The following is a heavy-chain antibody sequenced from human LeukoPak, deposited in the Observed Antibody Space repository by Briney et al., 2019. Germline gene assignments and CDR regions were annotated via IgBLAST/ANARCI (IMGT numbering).Heavy chain of an antibody. V-gene: IGHV3-23*01. D-gene: IGHD4-11*01. Sequence: GGSLRLSCAASGFTFSNYAMSWVRQAPGKGLEWVSAISGSGGSTYYADSVKGRFTISRDNSKNTLYLQMNSLRAEDTAAYFCAKNLPSNDDAFDIWGQGTMVTVSS. CDR3: AKNLPSNDDAFDI. CDR2: ISGSGGST. CDR1: GFTFSNYA. J-gene: IGHJ3*02.